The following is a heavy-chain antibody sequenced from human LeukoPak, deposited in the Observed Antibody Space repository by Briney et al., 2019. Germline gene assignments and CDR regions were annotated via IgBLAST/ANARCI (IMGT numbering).Heavy chain of an antibody. V-gene: IGHV4-59*12. Sequence: SETLSLTCTVSGGSISSYYWSWIRQPPGKGLEWIGSIYYSGSTYYNPSLKSRVTISVDTSKNQFSLKLSSVTAADTAVYYCARVTYYYDSTDFDYWGQGTLVTVSS. CDR3: ARVTYYYDSTDFDY. D-gene: IGHD3-22*01. CDR2: IYYSGST. J-gene: IGHJ4*02. CDR1: GGSISSYY.